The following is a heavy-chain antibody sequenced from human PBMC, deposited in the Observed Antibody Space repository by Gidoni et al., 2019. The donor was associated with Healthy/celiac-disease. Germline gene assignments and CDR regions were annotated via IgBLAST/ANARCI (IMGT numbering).Heavy chain of an antibody. V-gene: IGHV3-21*01. Sequence: EVQLVESGGGLVKPGGSLRLSCAASGFTFSSYSLNWVRQAPGKGLEWVSSISSSSSYIYYADSVKGRFTISRDNAKNSLYLQMNSLRAEDTAVYYCARVGSSSWYLDYWGQGTLVTVSS. CDR3: ARVGSSSWYLDY. CDR1: GFTFSSYS. D-gene: IGHD6-13*01. J-gene: IGHJ4*02. CDR2: ISSSSSYI.